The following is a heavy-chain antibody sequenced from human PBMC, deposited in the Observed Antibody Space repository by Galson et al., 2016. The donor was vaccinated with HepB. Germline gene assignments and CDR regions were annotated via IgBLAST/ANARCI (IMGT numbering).Heavy chain of an antibody. V-gene: IGHV2-70*11. D-gene: IGHD5-24*01. Sequence: PALVKPTQTLTLTCTFTGFSLTSTGMGVSWIRQPPGKALEWLARIDWDDDRYYTTFLRTRLTISKDTSRNQVALTMTNMDPVDTATYYCDRMRVGDVYNPWYFDYWGQGTLIIVSS. J-gene: IGHJ4*02. CDR1: GFSLTSTGMG. CDR3: DRMRVGDVYNPWYFDY. CDR2: IDWDDDR.